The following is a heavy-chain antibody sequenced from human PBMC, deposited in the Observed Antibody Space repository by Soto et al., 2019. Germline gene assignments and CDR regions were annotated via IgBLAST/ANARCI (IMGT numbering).Heavy chain of an antibody. CDR3: ARGGIGMVRTFDH. J-gene: IGHJ4*02. D-gene: IGHD3-10*01. CDR1: GFTVISTY. CDR2: IFSSGES. Sequence: GGSLRLSCAASGFTVISTYMSWVRQAPGKGLEWVSTIFSSGESFYADSVKGRFTISRDSSDNTVYLQMNSLKAEDTAVYYCARGGIGMVRTFDHWGQGTLVTVSS. V-gene: IGHV3-53*01.